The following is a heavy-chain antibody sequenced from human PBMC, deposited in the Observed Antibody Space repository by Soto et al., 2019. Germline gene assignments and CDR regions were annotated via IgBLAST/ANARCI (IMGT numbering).Heavy chain of an antibody. J-gene: IGHJ4*02. CDR3: ARVGTTVTFDY. Sequence: XTLSLPCTVSGGSLSSGSYYWSWIRQPPGKGLEWIGYIYYSGSNNYNPSLKSRVTISVETSKNQFSLKMSPLTPADTAVYYCARVGTTVTFDYWGQGTLGTVSS. CDR2: IYYSGSN. CDR1: GGSLSSGSYY. D-gene: IGHD4-17*01. V-gene: IGHV4-61*01.